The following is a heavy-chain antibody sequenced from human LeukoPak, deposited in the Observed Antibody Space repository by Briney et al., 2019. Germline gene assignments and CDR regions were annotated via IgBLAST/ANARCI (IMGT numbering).Heavy chain of an antibody. Sequence: SETLSLTCVVYGGSFSDYYWSWVRQPPGKGLEWIGSIYYSGSTYYNPSLKSRVTISVDTSKNQFSLKLSSVTAADTAVYYCARTGRAYYYYYMDVWGKGTTVTVSS. CDR3: ARTGRAYYYYYMDV. CDR1: GGSFSDYY. J-gene: IGHJ6*03. D-gene: IGHD3-10*01. V-gene: IGHV4-34*01. CDR2: IYYSGST.